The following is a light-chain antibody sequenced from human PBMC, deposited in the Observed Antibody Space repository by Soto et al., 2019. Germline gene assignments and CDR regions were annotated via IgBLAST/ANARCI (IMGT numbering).Light chain of an antibody. Sequence: QSVLTQPPSASGTPGQRVTISCSGSSSNIGSNTVNWYQQLPGTAPKLLIYNNNQRPSGVPDRFSGSKSGTSASLAISGLQSEYEADYYCSAWDDSLKGLVFGTGTKVTVL. J-gene: IGLJ1*01. V-gene: IGLV1-44*01. CDR3: SAWDDSLKGLV. CDR2: NNN. CDR1: SSNIGSNT.